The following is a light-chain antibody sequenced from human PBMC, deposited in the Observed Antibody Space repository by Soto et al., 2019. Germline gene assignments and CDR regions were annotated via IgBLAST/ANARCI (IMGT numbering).Light chain of an antibody. J-gene: IGLJ2*01. Sequence: QSVLTQPASVSGSPGQSITIPCTGTSSDVGGYKYVSWYQQHPGKVPKLMIYEVSNRPSGVSNRFSGSKSGNTASLTISGLQAEDEAHYYCSSFTSFCTVVFGGGTKLTVL. CDR1: SSDVGGYKY. V-gene: IGLV2-14*01. CDR2: EVS. CDR3: SSFTSFCTVV.